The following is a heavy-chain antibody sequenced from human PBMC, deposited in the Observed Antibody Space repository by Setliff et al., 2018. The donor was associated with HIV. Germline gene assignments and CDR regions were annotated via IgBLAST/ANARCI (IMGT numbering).Heavy chain of an antibody. D-gene: IGHD7-27*01. CDR1: GYTFTDYF. V-gene: IGHV1-2*02. Sequence: GASVKVSCKASGYTFTDYFLHWARQAPGQGLEWMGWISPHNGDKNIPQRFRGRVTLTRDTSISTAYMELSGLRSDDTAMYYCARQLSNSLDYWGQGTLVTVSS. CDR2: ISPHNGDK. J-gene: IGHJ4*02. CDR3: ARQLSNSLDY.